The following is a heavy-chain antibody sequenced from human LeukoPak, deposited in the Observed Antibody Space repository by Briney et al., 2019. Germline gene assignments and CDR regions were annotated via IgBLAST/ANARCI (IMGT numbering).Heavy chain of an antibody. Sequence: PSETLSLTCTVSGGSISSSSYYWGWIRQPPGKGLEWIGSIYYSGSTYYNPSLKSRVTISVDTSKNQFSLKLSSVTAADTAVYYCARVVAAGGQYYFDYWGQGTLVTVSS. CDR2: IYYSGST. D-gene: IGHD6-25*01. J-gene: IGHJ4*02. CDR1: GGSISSSSYY. CDR3: ARVVAAGGQYYFDY. V-gene: IGHV4-39*07.